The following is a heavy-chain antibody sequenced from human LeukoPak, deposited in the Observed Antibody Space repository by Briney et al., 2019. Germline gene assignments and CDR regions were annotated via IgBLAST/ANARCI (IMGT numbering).Heavy chain of an antibody. Sequence: ASVKVSCKASGYTFTSYGISWVRQAPGQGLEWMGRINPNSGGTNYAQKFQGRVTMTRDTSISTAYMELSRLRSDDTAVYYCARAVVVVAAHFDYWGQGTLVTVSS. J-gene: IGHJ4*02. CDR2: INPNSGGT. CDR3: ARAVVVVAAHFDY. CDR1: GYTFTSYG. V-gene: IGHV1-2*06. D-gene: IGHD2-15*01.